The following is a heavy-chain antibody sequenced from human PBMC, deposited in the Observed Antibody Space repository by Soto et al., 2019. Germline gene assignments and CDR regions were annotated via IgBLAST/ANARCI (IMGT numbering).Heavy chain of an antibody. Sequence: QVQLMQSGAEVRRPGTSMRISCTTSGYNFNTYGIIWVRQAPGQELGWMGWISGYNGYTKYARNFEDRVTLSTDPSTSTAFLEMRHLTSGVTALYFCARDRDYSHTDADIDYWGQGTLVTVSS. CDR1: GYNFNTYG. CDR3: ARDRDYSHTDADIDY. CDR2: ISGYNGYT. J-gene: IGHJ4*02. D-gene: IGHD3-16*01. V-gene: IGHV1-18*01.